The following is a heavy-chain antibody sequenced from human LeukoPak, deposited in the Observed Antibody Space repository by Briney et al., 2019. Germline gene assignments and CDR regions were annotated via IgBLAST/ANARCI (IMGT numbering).Heavy chain of an antibody. CDR1: GFTFDDYA. CDR3: AKETDAFDI. Sequence: HGGSLRLSCAASGFTFDDYAMHWVRQAPGKGLEWVSGISWNSGSIGYADSVKGRFTISRDNAKNSLYLQMNSLRAEDTALYYCAKETDAFDIWGQGTMVTVSS. J-gene: IGHJ3*02. V-gene: IGHV3-9*01. CDR2: ISWNSGSI.